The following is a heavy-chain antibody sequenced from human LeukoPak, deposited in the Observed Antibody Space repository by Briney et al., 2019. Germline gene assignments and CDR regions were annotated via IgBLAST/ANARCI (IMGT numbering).Heavy chain of an antibody. CDR2: IYYSGST. J-gene: IGHJ5*02. CDR3: ARGLYSSGSYNWFDP. Sequence: SETLSLTCTVSGGSISSYYWSWIRQPPGKGLEWIGDIYYSGSTNYNPSLKSRVTISVDTSKNQFSLKLSSVTAADTAVYYCARGLYSSGSYNWFDPWGQGTLVTVSS. CDR1: GGSISSYY. D-gene: IGHD3-22*01. V-gene: IGHV4-59*01.